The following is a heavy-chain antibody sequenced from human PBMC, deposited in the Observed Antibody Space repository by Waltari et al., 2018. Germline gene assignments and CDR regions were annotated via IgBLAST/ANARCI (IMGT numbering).Heavy chain of an antibody. CDR1: GFRLSNYW. V-gene: IGHV3-74*03. CDR3: ARLAPRTYRSPVPGRHYYYGMDV. D-gene: IGHD3-10*01. CDR2: IINDETTL. Sequence: EEQLLESGGGLVQPGDSLSLSCAASGFRLSNYWMNWVRHAPGKGLVWVARIINDETTLTYADSVKGRFTISRDNAKNTVYLQMKRLRADDTAVYYCARLAPRTYRSPVPGRHYYYGMDVWGQGTTVTVSS. J-gene: IGHJ6*02.